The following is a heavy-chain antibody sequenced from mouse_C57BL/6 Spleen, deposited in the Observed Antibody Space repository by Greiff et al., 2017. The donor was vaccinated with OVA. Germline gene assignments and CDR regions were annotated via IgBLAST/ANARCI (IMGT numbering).Heavy chain of an antibody. J-gene: IGHJ2*01. V-gene: IGHV1-59*01. D-gene: IGHD3-2*02. Sequence: QVQLQQPGAELVRPGTSVKLSCKASGYTFTSYWMHWVKQRPGQGLEWIGVIDPSDSYTNYNQKFKGKATLTVATSSSTAYMQLSSLTSEDSAVYYCARGRAQAYFDYWGQGTTLTVSS. CDR2: IDPSDSYT. CDR1: GYTFTSYW. CDR3: ARGRAQAYFDY.